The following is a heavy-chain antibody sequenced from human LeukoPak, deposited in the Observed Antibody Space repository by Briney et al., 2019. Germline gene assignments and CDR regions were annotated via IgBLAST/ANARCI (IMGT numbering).Heavy chain of an antibody. Sequence: SQTLSLTCTVSGGSISSGGYYWSWIRQHPGKGLEWIGYIYYSGSTYYNPSLKSRVTISVDTSKNQFSLKLSSVTAEDTAVYYCARDGQGITDYWGQGTLVTVSS. J-gene: IGHJ4*02. D-gene: IGHD3-10*01. CDR3: ARDGQGITDY. V-gene: IGHV4-31*03. CDR2: IYYSGST. CDR1: GGSISSGGYY.